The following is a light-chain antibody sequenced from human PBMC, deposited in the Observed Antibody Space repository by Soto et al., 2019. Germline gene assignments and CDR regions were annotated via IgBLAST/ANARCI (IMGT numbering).Light chain of an antibody. CDR1: QSVSSY. CDR2: DAS. Sequence: PGERATLSCRASQSVSSYLGWYQQKPGQAPRLLIYDASNRATGIPARFSGSGSGTDFTLTISSLEPADFAVYYCQQRSNWPLTFGGGTKVDI. V-gene: IGKV3-11*01. CDR3: QQRSNWPLT. J-gene: IGKJ4*01.